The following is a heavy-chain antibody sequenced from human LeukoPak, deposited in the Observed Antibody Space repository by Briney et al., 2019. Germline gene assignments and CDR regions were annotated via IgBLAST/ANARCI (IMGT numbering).Heavy chain of an antibody. CDR1: GGSISSYY. CDR2: IYTSGST. D-gene: IGHD3-10*01. CDR3: ATSSGSYSYYYYYMDV. V-gene: IGHV4-4*07. J-gene: IGHJ6*03. Sequence: SETLSLTCTVSGGSISSYYWSWIRQPAGKGLEWIGRIYTSGSTKYNPSLKSRVTLSLDTSKNQFSLKLSSVTAADTAVYYCATSSGSYSYYYYYMDVWGKGTTVTVSS.